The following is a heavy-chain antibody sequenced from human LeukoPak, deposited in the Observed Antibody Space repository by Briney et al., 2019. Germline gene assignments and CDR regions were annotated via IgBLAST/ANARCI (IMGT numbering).Heavy chain of an antibody. CDR3: AKTTGRADFSSDGGHYGLDV. V-gene: IGHV3-74*01. D-gene: IGHD4-11*01. J-gene: IGHJ6*02. Sequence: GGSLRLSCAASGFTLSNYWIHWVRQAPGKGLVWVSRINSDGRRTTYADSVKGRFTISRDNAKNTLYLQMNRLRSDDTAVYYCAKTTGRADFSSDGGHYGLDVWGQGTTVTVSS. CDR1: GFTLSNYW. CDR2: INSDGRRT.